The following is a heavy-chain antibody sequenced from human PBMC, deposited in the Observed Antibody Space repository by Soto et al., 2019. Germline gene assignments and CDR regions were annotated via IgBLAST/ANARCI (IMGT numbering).Heavy chain of an antibody. CDR2: ISYDGSNK. Sequence: QVQLVESGGGVVQPGRSLRLSCAASGFTFSSYAMHWVRQAPGKGLEWVAVISYDGSNKYYADTVKGRFTISRDNSKNTLYLQMNTLIAEDTDVYYCALEGFDYGGLGTLVTVSS. D-gene: IGHD1-1*01. CDR3: ALEGFDY. V-gene: IGHV3-30-3*01. CDR1: GFTFSSYA. J-gene: IGHJ4*02.